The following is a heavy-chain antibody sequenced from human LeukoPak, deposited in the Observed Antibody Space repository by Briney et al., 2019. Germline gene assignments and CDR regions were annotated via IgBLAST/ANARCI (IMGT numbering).Heavy chain of an antibody. D-gene: IGHD3-22*01. J-gene: IGHJ3*02. CDR1: GYTFTGYY. Sequence: GASVKVSCKASGYTFTGYYMHWVRQAPGQGLEWMGWINPNSGGTNYAQKFQGRVTMTRDTSISTAYMELSRLRSDDTAVYYCARDESYYDSSGSDAFDIWGQGTMVTVSS. V-gene: IGHV1-2*02. CDR2: INPNSGGT. CDR3: ARDESYYDSSGSDAFDI.